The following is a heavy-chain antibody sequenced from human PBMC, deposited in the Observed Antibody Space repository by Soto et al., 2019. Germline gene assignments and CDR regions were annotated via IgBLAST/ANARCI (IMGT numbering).Heavy chain of an antibody. D-gene: IGHD3-3*01. CDR1: GFTFSSYG. Sequence: QVQLVESGGGVVQPGRSLRLSCAASGFTFSSYGMHWVRQAPGKGLEWVAVISYDGSNKYYADSVKGRFTISRDNSKNTLYLQMNSLRAEDTAVYYCAKEQYYDFWSGYYGRGKAFDIWGQGTMVTVSS. J-gene: IGHJ3*02. V-gene: IGHV3-30*18. CDR3: AKEQYYDFWSGYYGRGKAFDI. CDR2: ISYDGSNK.